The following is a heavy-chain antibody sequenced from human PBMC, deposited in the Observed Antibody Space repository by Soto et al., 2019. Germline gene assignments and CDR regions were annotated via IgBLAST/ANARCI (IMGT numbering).Heavy chain of an antibody. CDR3: ARVGYYDFWSGYYGMDV. CDR1: GYSISSGCY. D-gene: IGHD3-3*01. CDR2: IDHSGST. Sequence: SETLSLTCAVSGYSISSGCYWGWIRQPPGKGLEWIGSIDHSGSTYYNPSLKSRVTISVDTSKNQFSLKLSSVTAADTAVYYCARVGYYDFWSGYYGMDVWGQGTTVT. J-gene: IGHJ6*02. V-gene: IGHV4-38-2*01.